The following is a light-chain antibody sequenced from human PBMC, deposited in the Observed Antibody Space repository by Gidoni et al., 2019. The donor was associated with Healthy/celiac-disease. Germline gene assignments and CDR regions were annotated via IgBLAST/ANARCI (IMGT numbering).Light chain of an antibody. CDR1: QGISSY. CDR3: QQYYSYPLFT. J-gene: IGKJ3*01. Sequence: AIRMTHSPSSFSASTGDRVTITCRASQGISSYLAWYQQKPGKAPKLLIYAASTLQSGVPSRFSGSGSGTDFTLTISCLQSEDFATYYCQQYYSYPLFTFGPGTKVDIK. CDR2: AAS. V-gene: IGKV1-8*01.